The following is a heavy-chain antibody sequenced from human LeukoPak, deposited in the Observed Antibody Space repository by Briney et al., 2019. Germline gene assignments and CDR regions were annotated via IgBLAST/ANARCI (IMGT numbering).Heavy chain of an antibody. V-gene: IGHV3-20*01. D-gene: IGHD2-21*01. CDR2: IYWYGGSI. J-gene: IGHJ2*01. Sequence: GGSLRLSCAVSGFTLDVYGMSCVRHARGGGVVWVFGIYWYGGSIGYAHSVRGRFTISRDNAKNSLYLQMNSLRAGDTPLYHCARDCGYVRRDWYFDLWGRGTLVTVSS. CDR3: ARDCGYVRRDWYFDL. CDR1: GFTLDVYG.